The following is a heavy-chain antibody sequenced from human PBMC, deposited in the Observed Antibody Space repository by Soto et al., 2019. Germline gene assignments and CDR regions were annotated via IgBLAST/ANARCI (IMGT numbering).Heavy chain of an antibody. CDR1: GFSLSGDRMG. J-gene: IGHJ4*02. D-gene: IGHD1-26*01. V-gene: IGHV2-5*02. CDR3: VRREVKGGARPSDW. CDR2: IYWDDDQ. Sequence: QITLEESGPTLVKPTQTLALTCTFSGFSLSGDRMGVGWVRQTPGKALEWLALIYWDDDQRYNPSLKTRLTLTQDSSKNQAVLLMTNVNPDDTGSYFCVRREVKGGARPSDWWGQGTHVTVTS.